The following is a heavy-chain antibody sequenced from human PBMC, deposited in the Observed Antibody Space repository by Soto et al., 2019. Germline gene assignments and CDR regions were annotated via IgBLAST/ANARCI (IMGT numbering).Heavy chain of an antibody. CDR2: ISYDGSNK. J-gene: IGHJ4*02. V-gene: IGHV3-30-3*01. CDR1: GFTFSSYA. CDR3: ARDERLGELSSPAI. Sequence: AGGSLRLSCAASGFTFSSYAMHWVRQAPGKGLEWVAVISYDGSNKYYADSVKGRFTISRDNSKNTLYLQMNSLRAEDTAVYYCARDERLGELSSPAIWGQGTLVTVSS. D-gene: IGHD3-16*02.